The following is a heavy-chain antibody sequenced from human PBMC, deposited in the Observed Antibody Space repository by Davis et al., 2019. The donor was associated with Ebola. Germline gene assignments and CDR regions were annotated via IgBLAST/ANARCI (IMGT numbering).Heavy chain of an antibody. V-gene: IGHV4-59*01. J-gene: IGHJ4*02. D-gene: IGHD6-6*01. Sequence: SETLSLTCTVSGGSISSYYWSWIRQHPGKGLEWIGYIYYSGSTYYNPSLKSRVTISVDTSKNQFSLKLSSVTAADTAVYYCARGPPSIAARLFDYWGQGTLVIVSS. CDR1: GGSISSYY. CDR3: ARGPPSIAARLFDY. CDR2: IYYSGST.